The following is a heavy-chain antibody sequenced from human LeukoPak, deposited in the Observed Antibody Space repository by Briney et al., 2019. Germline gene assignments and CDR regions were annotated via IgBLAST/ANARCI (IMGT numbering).Heavy chain of an antibody. CDR3: AKTLYVSGRYYFDY. CDR2: TRNKANSYTT. D-gene: IGHD2/OR15-2a*01. V-gene: IGHV3-72*01. CDR1: GFTLSDHY. J-gene: IGHJ4*02. Sequence: GGSLRLSCAASGFTLSDHYMDWVRQAPGEGLEWVGRTRNKANSYTTEYAASVKGRFTISRDDSKSSLSLQMDSLKIEDTAVYYCAKTLYVSGRYYFDYWGQGALVTVSS.